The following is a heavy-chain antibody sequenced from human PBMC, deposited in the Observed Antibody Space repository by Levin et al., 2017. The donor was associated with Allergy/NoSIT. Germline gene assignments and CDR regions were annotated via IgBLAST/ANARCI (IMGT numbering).Heavy chain of an antibody. CDR1: GGSISSSSYY. Sequence: SETLSLTCTVSGGSISSSSYYWGWIRQPPGKGLEWIGSIYYSGSTYYNPSLKSRVTISVDTSKNQFSLKLSSVTAADTAVYYCARSLYCSGGSCYSGFGWFDPWGQGTLVTVSS. CDR3: ARSLYCSGGSCYSGFGWFDP. D-gene: IGHD2-15*01. J-gene: IGHJ5*02. CDR2: IYYSGST. V-gene: IGHV4-39*01.